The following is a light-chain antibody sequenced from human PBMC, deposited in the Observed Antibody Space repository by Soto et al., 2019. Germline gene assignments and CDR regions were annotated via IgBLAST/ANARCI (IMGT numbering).Light chain of an antibody. J-gene: IGKJ3*01. CDR2: GPS. CDR1: QSVSSN. Sequence: EIVMTQSPATLSVSPGERATLSCRASQSVSSNLAWYQQRPGQAPRLLVYGPSVRAAGIPDRFRGSGSRTDFNLTINRVEPEDFAVYYCHQFGMSPFTFGPGTTLDIK. V-gene: IGKV3-20*01. CDR3: HQFGMSPFT.